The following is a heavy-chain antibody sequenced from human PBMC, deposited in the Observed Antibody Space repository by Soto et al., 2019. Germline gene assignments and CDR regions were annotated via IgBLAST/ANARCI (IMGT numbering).Heavy chain of an antibody. J-gene: IGHJ5*02. CDR1: GYSFTSYW. D-gene: IGHD1-26*01. CDR2: IDPVDSYT. Sequence: PGGSLKISCKCSGYSFTSYWINWVRQMPGKGLEWMGRIDPVDSYTNYSPSFQGHVTISIDKSISTAYLQWNSLKASDTAMYFCARGGPRVGYNWVDPWGQGTLVTVSS. V-gene: IGHV5-10-1*01. CDR3: ARGGPRVGYNWVDP.